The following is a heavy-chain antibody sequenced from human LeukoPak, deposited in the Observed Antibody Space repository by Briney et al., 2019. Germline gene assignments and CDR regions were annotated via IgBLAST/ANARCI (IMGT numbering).Heavy chain of an antibody. CDR2: INPSGGST. J-gene: IGHJ4*02. D-gene: IGHD6-19*01. V-gene: IGHV1-46*03. Sequence: ASVKVSCKASGYTFTSYYMHWVRQAPGQGLEWMGIINPSGGSTSYAQKFQGRVTITRDTSTSTVYMALSSLRSDDTAVYYCATLTPYIAVAGSLSPPFDYWGQGTLVTVSS. CDR1: GYTFTSYY. CDR3: ATLTPYIAVAGSLSPPFDY.